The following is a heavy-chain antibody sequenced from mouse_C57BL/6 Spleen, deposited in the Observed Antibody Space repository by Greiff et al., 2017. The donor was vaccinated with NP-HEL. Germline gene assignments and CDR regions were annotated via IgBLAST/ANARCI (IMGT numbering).Heavy chain of an antibody. D-gene: IGHD3-2*02. J-gene: IGHJ4*01. Sequence: QVQLQQPGAELVKPGASVKMSCKASGYTFNSYWITWVKQRPGQGLEWIGDIYPGSGSTNYNEKFKSKATLTVDTSSSTAYMQLSSLTSEDSAVYYCAREGAQATYAMDYWGQGTSVTVSS. V-gene: IGHV1-55*01. CDR3: AREGAQATYAMDY. CDR2: IYPGSGST. CDR1: GYTFNSYW.